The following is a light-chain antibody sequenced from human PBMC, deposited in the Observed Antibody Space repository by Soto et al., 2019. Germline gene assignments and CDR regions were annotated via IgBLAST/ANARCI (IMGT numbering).Light chain of an antibody. V-gene: IGLV2-23*01. Sequence: QSALTQPASVSGSPGQSITISCTGTSSDVGSYNLVSWYQQHPGKAPKLMIYEGSKRPSGVSNRFSGSKSGNTASLTISGLQAEDEADYYCCSYAGSSTVVFGGGTKDTVL. J-gene: IGLJ2*01. CDR1: SSDVGSYNL. CDR2: EGS. CDR3: CSYAGSSTVV.